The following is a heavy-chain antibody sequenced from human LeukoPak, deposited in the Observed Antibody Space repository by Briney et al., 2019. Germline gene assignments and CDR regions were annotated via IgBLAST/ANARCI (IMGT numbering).Heavy chain of an antibody. CDR1: GFTVSSNY. CDR2: IYSGGST. V-gene: IGHV3-53*01. D-gene: IGHD3-22*01. Sequence: GGSLRLSWAASGFTVSSNYMSWVRQAPGKGLEWVSVIYSGGSTYYADSVKGRFTISRDNSKNTLYLQMNSLRAEDTAVYYCARAWYYYDSSGYRDWGQGTLVTVSS. J-gene: IGHJ4*02. CDR3: ARAWYYYDSSGYRD.